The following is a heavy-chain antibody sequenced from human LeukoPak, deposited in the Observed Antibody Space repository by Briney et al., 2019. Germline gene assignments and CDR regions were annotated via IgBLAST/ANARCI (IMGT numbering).Heavy chain of an antibody. V-gene: IGHV3-21*01. CDR3: ARDYDAKDAFDI. D-gene: IGHD3-3*01. J-gene: IGHJ3*02. Sequence: NPGGSLRLSCAASGFTFSSYSMNWVRQAPGKGLEWVSSISSSSSYIYYADSVKGRFTISRDNAKNSLYLQMNSLRAEDTAVYYCARDYDAKDAFDIWGQGTMVTVSS. CDR1: GFTFSSYS. CDR2: ISSSSSYI.